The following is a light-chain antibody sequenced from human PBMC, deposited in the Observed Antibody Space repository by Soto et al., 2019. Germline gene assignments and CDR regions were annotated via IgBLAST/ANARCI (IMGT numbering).Light chain of an antibody. CDR1: SSDVGAYDY. J-gene: IGLJ2*01. V-gene: IGLV2-8*01. Sequence: QSALTQPPSTSGSPGQSVTISCTGTSSDVGAYDYVSWYQQHPGKAPKLIIYEVNKRPSGVPDRFSGSKSGNTASLTVSGLQAEDEADYYCSSYAGSNKVLFGGGTKLTVL. CDR3: SSYAGSNKVL. CDR2: EVN.